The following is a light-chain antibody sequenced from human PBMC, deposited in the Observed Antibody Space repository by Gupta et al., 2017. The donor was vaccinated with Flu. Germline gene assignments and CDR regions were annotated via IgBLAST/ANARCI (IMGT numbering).Light chain of an antibody. Sequence: PATLSVSPGERATLSCRASQTISSSLAWYQQKPGQAPRLLIYGASTRATGVPARFSGSGSGTEFTLTISSLQSEDFAVYYCQQYNTWLVTFGQGTKVEIK. J-gene: IGKJ1*01. CDR1: QTISSS. CDR2: GAS. CDR3: QQYNTWLVT. V-gene: IGKV3-15*01.